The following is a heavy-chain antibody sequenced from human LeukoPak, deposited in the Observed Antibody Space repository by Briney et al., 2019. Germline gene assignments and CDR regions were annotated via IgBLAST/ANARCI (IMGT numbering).Heavy chain of an antibody. J-gene: IGHJ5*02. CDR1: GGSISYYY. V-gene: IGHV4-59*01. CDR2: IYYIGST. CDR3: ARGLRYCSSTSCYSYWFDP. Sequence: SETLSLTCTVSGGSISYYYWNWIRQPPGKGLEWIGYIYYIGSTNYNPSLKSRVTISVDTSKNQFSLKLSSVTTADTAVYYCARGLRYCSSTSCYSYWFDPWGQGTLVTVSS. D-gene: IGHD2-2*01.